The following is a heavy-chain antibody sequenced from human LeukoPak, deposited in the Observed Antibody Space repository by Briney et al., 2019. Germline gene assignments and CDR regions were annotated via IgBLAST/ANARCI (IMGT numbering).Heavy chain of an antibody. CDR1: GFTVSSNS. J-gene: IGHJ4*02. D-gene: IGHD5-18*01. CDR2: TYSGGNT. V-gene: IGHV3-53*01. CDR3: AKRIQSAMATGY. Sequence: PGGSLRLSCTVSGFTVSSNSWSWVRQAPGKGLEWVSFTYSGGNTHYSDSVKGRFTISRDNSKNTLYLQMNSLRAEDTAVYYCAKRIQSAMATGYWGQGTLVTVSS.